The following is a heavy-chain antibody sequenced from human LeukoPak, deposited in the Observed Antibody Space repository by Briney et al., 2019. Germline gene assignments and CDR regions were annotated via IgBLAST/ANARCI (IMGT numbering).Heavy chain of an antibody. CDR1: GFTFSSYA. D-gene: IGHD3-22*01. CDR3: ARDSHDYYDSSGYVDY. J-gene: IGHJ4*02. CDR2: ISSSGSST. Sequence: GGSLRLSCAAPGFTFSSYAMTWVRQAPGKGLEWVSTISSSGSSTYYADSVKGRFTISRDNSKNTLYLQMNSLRAEDTAVYYCARDSHDYYDSSGYVDYWGQGTLVTVSS. V-gene: IGHV3-23*01.